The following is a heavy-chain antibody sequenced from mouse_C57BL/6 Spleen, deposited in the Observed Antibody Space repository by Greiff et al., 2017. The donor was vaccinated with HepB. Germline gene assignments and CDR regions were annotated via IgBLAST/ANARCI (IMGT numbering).Heavy chain of an antibody. Sequence: EVQLVESGPVLVKPGASVKMSCKASGYTFTDYYMNWVKQSHGKSLEWIGVINPYNGGTSYNQKFKGKATLTVDKSSSTAYMELNSLTSEDSAVYYCAQTAQATFPFDYWGQGTTLTVSS. CDR2: INPYNGGT. CDR1: GYTFTDYY. CDR3: AQTAQATFPFDY. V-gene: IGHV1-19*01. D-gene: IGHD3-2*02. J-gene: IGHJ2*01.